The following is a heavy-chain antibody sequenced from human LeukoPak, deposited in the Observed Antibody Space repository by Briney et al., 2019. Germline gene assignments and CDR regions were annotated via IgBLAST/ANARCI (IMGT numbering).Heavy chain of an antibody. CDR2: INPSGGST. D-gene: IGHD1-26*01. CDR1: GYTFTSYY. J-gene: IGHJ4*02. CDR3: ARSHGIVGATYYFDY. Sequence: GASVKVSCKASGYTFTSYYMHWVRQAPGQGLEWMGIINPSGGSTSYAQKFQGRVTMTRDTSTSTVYMELSSLRSEDTAVYYCARSHGIVGATYYFDYWGQGTLVTVSS. V-gene: IGHV1-46*01.